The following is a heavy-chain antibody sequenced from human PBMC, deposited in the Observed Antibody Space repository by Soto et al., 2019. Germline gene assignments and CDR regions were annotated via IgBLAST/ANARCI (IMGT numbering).Heavy chain of an antibody. CDR3: ARSLHHHLMNMVRGESFPFDP. Sequence: QVQLVQSGAEVKKPGSSVKVSCKASGGTFSSYTISCVRQAPGQGLEWMGRIIPIIGIANYAQKFQCRVTITADKSTSTAYMELSSLRSEDTAVYYCARSLHHHLMNMVRGESFPFDPWGQGTLVTVSS. J-gene: IGHJ5*02. CDR2: IIPIIGIA. CDR1: GGTFSSYT. V-gene: IGHV1-69*02. D-gene: IGHD3-10*01.